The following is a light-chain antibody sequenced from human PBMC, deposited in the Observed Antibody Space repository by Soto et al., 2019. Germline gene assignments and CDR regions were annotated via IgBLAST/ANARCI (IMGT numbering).Light chain of an antibody. J-gene: IGKJ1*01. CDR2: AAS. V-gene: IGKV1-8*01. CDR1: QGISSY. CDR3: QQYYSYPRT. Sequence: AIRMTQSPSSLSASTGDRVTITCRASQGISSYLAWYQQKPGKAPKLLIYAASTLQSGVPSRFSGSGSGTDFTLTISCLQSEVFATYYCQQYYSYPRTFGQGTKVDNK.